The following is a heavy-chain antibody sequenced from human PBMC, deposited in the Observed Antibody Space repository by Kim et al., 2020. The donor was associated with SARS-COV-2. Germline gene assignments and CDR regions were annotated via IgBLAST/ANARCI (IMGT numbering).Heavy chain of an antibody. V-gene: IGHV1-8*01. Sequence: ASVKVSCKASGYTFTSYDINWVRQATGQGLEWMGWMNPNSGNTGYAQKFQGRVTMTRNTSISTAYMELSSLRSEDTAVYYCASRRVGYCSSTSCGDYYYYGMDVWGQGTTVTVSS. J-gene: IGHJ6*02. CDR2: MNPNSGNT. CDR3: ASRRVGYCSSTSCGDYYYYGMDV. D-gene: IGHD2-2*01. CDR1: GYTFTSYD.